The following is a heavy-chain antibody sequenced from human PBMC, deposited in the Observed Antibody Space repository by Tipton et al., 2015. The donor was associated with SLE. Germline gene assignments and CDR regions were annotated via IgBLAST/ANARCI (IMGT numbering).Heavy chain of an antibody. CDR1: GYSISIGYY. V-gene: IGHV4-38-2*01. D-gene: IGHD4-23*01. CDR2: IYYSGST. CDR3: VRRRATVINRIYFFDH. J-gene: IGHJ4*02. Sequence: GLVKPSETLSLTCVGSGYSISIGYYWGWIRQPPGKGLEWIGSIYYSGSTYYNPSLKSRITMSVDTSKSEFSLKLSSVTAADTAVYYCVRRRATVINRIYFFDHWGQGAPVTVSS.